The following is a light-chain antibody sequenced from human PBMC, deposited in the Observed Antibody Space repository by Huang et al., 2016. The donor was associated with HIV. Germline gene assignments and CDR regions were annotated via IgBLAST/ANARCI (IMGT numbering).Light chain of an antibody. CDR1: QGISDW. V-gene: IGKV1-5*03. CDR2: KAS. Sequence: DIQMTQSPSTLSASVGDRVTITCRASQGISDWLAWYQQKPGKAPKLLIYKASNVEYGAQSRFSGSGSGKEFTLSISSLHPDDFATYYCQQYDNFSTFAQGTKLEIQ. J-gene: IGKJ2*01. CDR3: QQYDNFST.